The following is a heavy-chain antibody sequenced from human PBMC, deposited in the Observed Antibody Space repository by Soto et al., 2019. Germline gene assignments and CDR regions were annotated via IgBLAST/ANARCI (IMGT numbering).Heavy chain of an antibody. J-gene: IGHJ5*02. CDR3: ARVGGRTGTNIYWFDT. Sequence: PSETLSLTCAVSGGSISSGGYSWSWIRQPPGKGLEWIGYIYHSGSTYYNPSLKSRVTISVDRSKNQFSLKLSSVTAADTAVYYWARVGGRTGTNIYWFDTCGPGTRLTVAS. D-gene: IGHD1-1*01. CDR2: IYHSGST. CDR1: GGSISSGGYS. V-gene: IGHV4-30-2*01.